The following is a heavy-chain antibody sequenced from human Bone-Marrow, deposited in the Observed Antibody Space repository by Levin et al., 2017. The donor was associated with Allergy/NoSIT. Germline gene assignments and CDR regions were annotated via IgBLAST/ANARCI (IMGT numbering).Heavy chain of an antibody. D-gene: IGHD1-14*01. V-gene: IGHV3-7*01. CDR3: VRGNREPGACDI. CDR1: DFTFSTYW. J-gene: IGHJ3*02. Sequence: ASVKVSCAASDFTFSTYWMHWVRQTPGRGLEWVADINRDGSVKTYVDSVKGRFTISRDNSRNSLYLQLDSLRAEDTAVYYCVRGNREPGACDIWGQGTLVTVSS. CDR2: INRDGSVK.